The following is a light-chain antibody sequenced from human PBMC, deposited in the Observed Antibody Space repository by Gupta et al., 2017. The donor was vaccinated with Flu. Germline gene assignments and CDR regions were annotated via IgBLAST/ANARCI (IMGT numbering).Light chain of an antibody. Sequence: QSALTQPASVSGSPGQSITISCTGTSSDIGAYNFVSWYQQYPGKAPKLMIYEVSMRPSGVSNRFSGSKSGKTASLTISGPQAEDDADYYCSSYTTSSTRVFGGGTKLTVL. CDR3: SSYTTSSTRV. J-gene: IGLJ3*02. CDR2: EVS. V-gene: IGLV2-14*01. CDR1: SSDIGAYNF.